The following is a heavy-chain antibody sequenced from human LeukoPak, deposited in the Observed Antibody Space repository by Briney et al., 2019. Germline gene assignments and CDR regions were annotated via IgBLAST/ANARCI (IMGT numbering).Heavy chain of an antibody. J-gene: IGHJ4*02. V-gene: IGHV3-15*01. D-gene: IGHD3-9*01. Sequence: GGSLRLSCAASGFTFSNAWMSWVRQAPGKGLEWVGRIKSKTDGGTTDYAAPVKGRFTISRDDSKNTLYLQMNSLKTEDTAVYYCTTEPSLNYDNLTGPWGWGQGTLVTVSS. CDR1: GFTFSNAW. CDR2: IKSKTDGGTT. CDR3: TTEPSLNYDNLTGPWG.